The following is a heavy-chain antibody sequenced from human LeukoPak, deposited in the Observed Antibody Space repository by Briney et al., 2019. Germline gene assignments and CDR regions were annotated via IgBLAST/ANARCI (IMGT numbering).Heavy chain of an antibody. CDR2: ISSPGNTI. CDR1: RFTFINYE. V-gene: IGHV3-48*03. D-gene: IGHD2-15*01. J-gene: IGHJ4*02. Sequence: RGALRLSCVASRFTFINYEINWVRQAPGKGVEWVSYISSPGNTIYYADTVKGRFIISRDNSKNSLYLQMNSLRAEDTAVYYCAKAGAVVVVAAKFFDYWGQGTLVTVSS. CDR3: AKAGAVVVVAAKFFDY.